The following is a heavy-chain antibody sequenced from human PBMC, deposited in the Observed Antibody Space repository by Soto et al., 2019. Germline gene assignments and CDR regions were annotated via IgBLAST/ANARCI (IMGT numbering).Heavy chain of an antibody. CDR1: GGSVSSSNW. CDR3: ARVPDY. V-gene: IGHV4-4*02. J-gene: IGHJ4*02. CDR2: IYQSGRT. Sequence: SETLSLTCAVSGGSVSSSNWWSWVRQPPGKGLEWIGEIYQSGRTNYNPSLKSRVTISVDRSKNQFSLKLSSVTAADTAVYFCARVPDYWGQGTLVTVSS.